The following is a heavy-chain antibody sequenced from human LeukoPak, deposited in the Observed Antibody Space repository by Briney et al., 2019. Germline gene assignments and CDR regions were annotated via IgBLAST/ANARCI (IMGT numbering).Heavy chain of an antibody. CDR2: INHSGST. J-gene: IGHJ6*03. D-gene: IGHD2-15*01. CDR3: ARLDIVVVVAAADYYYYMDV. CDR1: GGSFSGYY. V-gene: IGHV4-34*01. Sequence: SETLSLTCAVYGGSFSGYYWSWIRQSPGKGLEWIGEINHSGSTNYNPSLKSRVTISVDTSKNQFSPKLSSVTAADTAVYYCARLDIVVVVAAADYYYYMDVWGKGTTVTISS.